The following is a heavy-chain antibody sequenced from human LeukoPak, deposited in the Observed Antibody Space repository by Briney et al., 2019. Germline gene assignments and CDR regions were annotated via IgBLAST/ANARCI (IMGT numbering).Heavy chain of an antibody. CDR1: GGSISSGGYY. Sequence: SETLSLTCTVSGGSISSGGYYWSWIRQHPGKGLEWIGYIYYGGSTYYNPSLKSRVTISVDTSKNQFSLKLSSVTAADTAVYYCARVERGYSYGHFDYWGQGTLVTVSS. V-gene: IGHV4-31*03. J-gene: IGHJ4*02. CDR3: ARVERGYSYGHFDY. D-gene: IGHD5-18*01. CDR2: IYYGGST.